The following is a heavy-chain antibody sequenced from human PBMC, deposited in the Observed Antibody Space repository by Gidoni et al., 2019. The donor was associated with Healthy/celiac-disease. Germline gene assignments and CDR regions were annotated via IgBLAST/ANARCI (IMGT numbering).Heavy chain of an antibody. CDR1: GGSISSGSYY. J-gene: IGHJ4*02. V-gene: IGHV4-61*02. CDR3: ARDHRDYGDYGGGFDY. D-gene: IGHD4-17*01. CDR2: IYTSGST. Sequence: QVQLQESGPGLVKPSQTLFLTCTVSGGSISSGSYYWSWIRQPAGKGLEWIGRIYTSGSTNYNPTLKSRVTISVDTSKNQFSLKLSSVTAADTAVYYCARDHRDYGDYGGGFDYWGQGTLVTVSS.